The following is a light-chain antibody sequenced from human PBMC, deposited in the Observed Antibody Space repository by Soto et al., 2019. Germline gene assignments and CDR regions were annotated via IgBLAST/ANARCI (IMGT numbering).Light chain of an antibody. Sequence: QSVLTQPPSASGTPGQRVTISCSGSSSNIGSNTVNWYQQLPGTAPKLLNYSNNQRPSGVPDRFSGSKSGPSASLAISGLQSEDEADYYCAAWDDSLNGVVFGGGTQLTVL. CDR1: SSNIGSNT. V-gene: IGLV1-44*01. CDR2: SNN. CDR3: AAWDDSLNGVV. J-gene: IGLJ2*01.